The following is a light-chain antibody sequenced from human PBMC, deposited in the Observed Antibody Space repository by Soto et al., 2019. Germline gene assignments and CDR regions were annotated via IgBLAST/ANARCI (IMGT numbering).Light chain of an antibody. Sequence: DIEMTQSPSTLSVSVGDRVTITCRASQTISSWLAWYQQKPGKAPKLLIYAAASLQSGVPSRVSGRGSGTDCTLTSSSLQPEDVATDVCQQANRIIRTFGPGTQVDI. CDR2: AAA. V-gene: IGKV1-12*01. CDR3: QQANRIIRT. CDR1: QTISSW. J-gene: IGKJ3*01.